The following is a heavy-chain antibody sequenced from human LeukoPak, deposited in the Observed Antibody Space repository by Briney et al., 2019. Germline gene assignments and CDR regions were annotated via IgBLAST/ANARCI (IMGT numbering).Heavy chain of an antibody. Sequence: GRSLRLSCAASGFTFDDYAMHWVRQAPGKGLEWVSGISWNSGSIGYADSVKGRFTISRDNAKNSLYLQMNSLRAEDTAVYYCANSGVAAALIYWGQGTLVTVSS. D-gene: IGHD6-13*01. CDR3: ANSGVAAALIY. V-gene: IGHV3-9*01. CDR1: GFTFDDYA. CDR2: ISWNSGSI. J-gene: IGHJ4*02.